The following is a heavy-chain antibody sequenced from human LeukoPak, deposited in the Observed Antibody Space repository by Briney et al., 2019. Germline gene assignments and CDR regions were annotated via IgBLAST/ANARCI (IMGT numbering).Heavy chain of an antibody. V-gene: IGHV1-2*02. D-gene: IGHD5-24*01. CDR1: GYTFTGYY. CDR2: INPNSGGT. CDR3: ARGGDGYNSIDDY. Sequence: ASVKVPCKASGYTFTGYYMHWVRQAPGQGLEWMGWINPNSGGTNYAQKFQGRVTMTRDTSISTAYMELSRLRSDDTAVYYCARGGDGYNSIDDYWGQGTLVTVSS. J-gene: IGHJ4*02.